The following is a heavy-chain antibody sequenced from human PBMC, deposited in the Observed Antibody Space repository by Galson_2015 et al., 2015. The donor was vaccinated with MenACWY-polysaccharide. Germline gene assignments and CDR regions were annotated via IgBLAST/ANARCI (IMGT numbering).Heavy chain of an antibody. D-gene: IGHD3-3*01. CDR2: ISAYNGNT. Sequence: SVKVSCKASGYTFTSYGISWVRQAPGQGLEWMGWISAYNGNTNYAQKLQGRVTMTTDTSTSTAYMELRSLRSDDTAVYYCARDVGDNWSGYYPVLDYWGQGTLVTVSS. J-gene: IGHJ4*02. CDR3: ARDVGDNWSGYYPVLDY. CDR1: GYTFTSYG. V-gene: IGHV1-18*01.